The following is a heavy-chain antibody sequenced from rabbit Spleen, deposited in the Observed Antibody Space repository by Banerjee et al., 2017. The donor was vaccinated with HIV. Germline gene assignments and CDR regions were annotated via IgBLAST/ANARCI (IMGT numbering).Heavy chain of an antibody. CDR1: GFSCYYKCV. CDR2: IDPVFGIT. CDR3: VRDTWAFNL. Sequence: QEQLVESGGGLVQPEGSLTLTCTASGFSCYYKCVMCWVRQAPGKGLEWIGYIDPVFGITYYANWVNGRFSISRENTQNTVSLQMNSLTAADTATYFCVRDTWAFNLWGPGTLVTVS. V-gene: IGHV1S47*01. D-gene: IGHD3-1*01. J-gene: IGHJ4*01.